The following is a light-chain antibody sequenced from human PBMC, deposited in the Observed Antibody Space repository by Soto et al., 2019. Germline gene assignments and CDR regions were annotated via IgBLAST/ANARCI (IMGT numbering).Light chain of an antibody. Sequence: DIPMTQSPSTLSGSLGDRVIITCRASQTISSWLAWYQQKPGKAPKLLIYKASTLKSGVPSRFGGSGSGTEFTLTISSLQPDDFATYYCQHYNSYSEAFGQGTKVDIK. J-gene: IGKJ1*01. CDR3: QHYNSYSEA. V-gene: IGKV1-5*03. CDR2: KAS. CDR1: QTISSW.